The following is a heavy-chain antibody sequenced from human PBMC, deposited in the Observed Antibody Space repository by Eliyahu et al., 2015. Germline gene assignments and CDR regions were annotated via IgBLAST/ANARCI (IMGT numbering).Heavy chain of an antibody. J-gene: IGHJ5*02. CDR2: INHSGST. CDR1: GGSFSGFY. V-gene: IGHV4-34*01. D-gene: IGHD2-15*01. CDR3: ARHGDIVVVVAAPPFDP. Sequence: QVQLQQWGAGLLKSSETLSLTCAVYGGSFSGFYWSWIRQPPGKGLEWIGEINHSGSTNYNPSLKSRVTISVDTSKNQFSLKLSSVTAADTAVYYCARHGDIVVVVAAPPFDPWGQGTLVTVSS.